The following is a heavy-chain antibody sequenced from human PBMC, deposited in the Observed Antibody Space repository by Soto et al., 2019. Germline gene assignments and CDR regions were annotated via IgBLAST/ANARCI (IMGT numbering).Heavy chain of an antibody. J-gene: IGHJ4*02. CDR1: GGSVSSCCNY. V-gene: IGHV4-39*02. CDR3: ARGLSSPSATGI. CDR2: IHNSGST. Sequence: QPQLQESGPGLVKPSETLSLTCTVSGGSVSSCCNYWGWVRQPPGKGVEWIGSIHNSGSTSYNPSLRSRVTISVDTPKNHFSLNLTSVTAADTAVYYCARGLSSPSATGIWGQGILVTVSS. D-gene: IGHD6-6*01.